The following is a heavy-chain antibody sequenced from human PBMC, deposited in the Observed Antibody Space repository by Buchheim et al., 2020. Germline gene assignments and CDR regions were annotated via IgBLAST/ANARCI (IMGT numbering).Heavy chain of an antibody. CDR2: IHYSGTT. Sequence: QLQLQESGPGLVKPSETLSLTCSVSGGSISTSNYYWGWIRQPPGKKLEWIGSIHYSGTTYYNPSLKSRVIISVDTSKNQFSLKVDSVTAADTAVYHCANKRCGHGVCYLYYMDVWGKGTT. J-gene: IGHJ6*03. V-gene: IGHV4-39*01. CDR1: GGSISTSNYY. D-gene: IGHD2-8*01. CDR3: ANKRCGHGVCYLYYMDV.